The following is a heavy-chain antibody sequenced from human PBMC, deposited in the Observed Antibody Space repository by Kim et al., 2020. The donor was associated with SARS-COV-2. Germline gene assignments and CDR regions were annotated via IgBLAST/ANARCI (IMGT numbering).Heavy chain of an antibody. V-gene: IGHV1-2*02. D-gene: IGHD2-8*01. CDR3: VKDTSGNWIAP. Sequence: ASVKVSCKTSGYTFTDFSIHWVRQAPGQGLEWMGWINPKSGATKYAQGFQDRVTLTTDTSITTANLEMRRLRSDDTAIYYCVKDTSGNWIAPWGQGTRVIVSS. CDR1: GYTFTDFS. CDR2: INPKSGAT. J-gene: IGHJ5*02.